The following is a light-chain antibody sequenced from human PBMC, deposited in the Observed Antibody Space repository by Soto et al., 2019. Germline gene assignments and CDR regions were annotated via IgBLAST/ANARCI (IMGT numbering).Light chain of an antibody. CDR2: DAS. V-gene: IGKV1-39*01. Sequence: DIPMTQSPPALSASVGDSITITCRASQNIASYLNWYQQKPGKAPELLIHDASSLQSGAPSRFSGSGSATDFTLTISSLQPEDVAVYYCQQSYSSPPTFGPWTKVEIK. CDR3: QQSYSSPPT. J-gene: IGKJ1*01. CDR1: QNIASY.